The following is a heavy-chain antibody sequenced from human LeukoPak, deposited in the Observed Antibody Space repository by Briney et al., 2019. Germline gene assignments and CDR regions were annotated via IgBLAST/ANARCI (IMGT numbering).Heavy chain of an antibody. CDR2: INPSGGST. J-gene: IGHJ5*02. Sequence: ASVKVSCKASGYTFTSYYVHWVRQAPGQGLEWMGIINPSGGSTSYAQKFQGRVTMTRDTSTSTVYMELSRLRSDDTAVYYCARAGSVLLWFGGFDPWGQGTLVTVSS. V-gene: IGHV1-46*01. CDR1: GYTFTSYY. CDR3: ARAGSVLLWFGGFDP. D-gene: IGHD3-10*01.